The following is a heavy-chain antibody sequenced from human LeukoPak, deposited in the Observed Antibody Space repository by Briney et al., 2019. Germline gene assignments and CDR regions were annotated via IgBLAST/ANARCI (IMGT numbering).Heavy chain of an antibody. Sequence: PGGSLRLSCAASGFTFSSYAMSWVRQAPGKGLEWVSAISGSGGSTYYADSVKGRFTISRDNSKNTLYLQMNSLRAEVTAVYYCAKDLFFGVALIDYWGQGTLVTVSS. D-gene: IGHD3-3*01. J-gene: IGHJ4*02. CDR3: AKDLFFGVALIDY. CDR2: ISGSGGST. CDR1: GFTFSSYA. V-gene: IGHV3-23*01.